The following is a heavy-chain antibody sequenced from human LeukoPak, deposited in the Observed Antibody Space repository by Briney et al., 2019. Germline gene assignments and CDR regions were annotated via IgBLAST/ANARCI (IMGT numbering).Heavy chain of an antibody. D-gene: IGHD5-18*01. CDR1: GGTFSSYA. V-gene: IGHV1-69*13. Sequence: SVKASCKASGGTFSSYAISWVRQAPGQGLERMGGIIPIFGTANYAQKFQGRVTITADESTSTAYMELSSLRSEDTAVYYCARDRIQFSLSWFDPWGQGTLVTVSS. CDR3: ARDRIQFSLSWFDP. J-gene: IGHJ5*02. CDR2: IIPIFGTA.